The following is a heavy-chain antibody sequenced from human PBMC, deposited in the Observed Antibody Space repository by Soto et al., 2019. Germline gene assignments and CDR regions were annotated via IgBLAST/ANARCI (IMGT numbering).Heavy chain of an antibody. CDR2: ISDSGST. D-gene: IGHD2-2*01. CDR3: AKGAEGSCISTSCLYYFDY. CDR1: GFTFRRYA. J-gene: IGHJ4*02. Sequence: EVQVLESGGGLVQPGGSLRLSCVAAGFTFRRYAMNWVRQAPGKGLEWVSTISDSGSTYYTDSVKGRFTISRDNSKNTPYLQMDNLRAEDTAVYYWAKGAEGSCISTSCLYYFDYWGQGTLVTVSS. V-gene: IGHV3-23*01.